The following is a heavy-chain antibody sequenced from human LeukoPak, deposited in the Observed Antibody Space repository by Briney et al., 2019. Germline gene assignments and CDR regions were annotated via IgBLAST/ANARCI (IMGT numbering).Heavy chain of an antibody. D-gene: IGHD6-19*01. CDR3: AKKGYSSGWRDSYYFDF. J-gene: IGHJ4*02. Sequence: GGSLRLSCAAAGFTFSSYGMHWVRQAQSKGLEWVDFIRVDGSKKYYADSMTGRLTISRDNSKLYLQMNSLRAEDTAVYYCAKKGYSSGWRDSYYFDFWGQGTRVTVSS. CDR2: IRVDGSKK. CDR1: GFTFSSYG. V-gene: IGHV3-30*02.